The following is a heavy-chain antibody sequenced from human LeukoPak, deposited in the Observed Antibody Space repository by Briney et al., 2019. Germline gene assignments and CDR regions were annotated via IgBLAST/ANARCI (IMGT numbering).Heavy chain of an antibody. CDR3: AKTPNVVVTARNDY. Sequence: GGSLRLSCAASGFTFSSYSMNWVRQAPGKGLEWVSSISSSSYIYYADSVKGRFTISRDNSKNTLYLQMNSLRAEDTAVYYCAKTPNVVVTARNDYWGQGTLVTVSS. CDR1: GFTFSSYS. V-gene: IGHV3-21*04. D-gene: IGHD2-21*02. J-gene: IGHJ4*02. CDR2: ISSSSYI.